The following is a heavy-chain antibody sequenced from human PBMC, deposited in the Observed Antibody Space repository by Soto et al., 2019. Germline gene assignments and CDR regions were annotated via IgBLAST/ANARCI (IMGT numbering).Heavy chain of an antibody. CDR3: ARPYCGSNSCHNWFDP. J-gene: IGHJ5*02. CDR1: GYIFTDYY. D-gene: IGHD2-21*02. CDR2: VNPNSGGT. Sequence: QVQLVQSGAEVKKPGASVKVSCKASGYIFTDYYINWVRQAPGQGLEWMGGVNPNSGGTNYAQKLQGRVTMTTDTSISTVYMELSRLTSDDTAVYYCARPYCGSNSCHNWFDPWGQGTLVTVSS. V-gene: IGHV1-2*02.